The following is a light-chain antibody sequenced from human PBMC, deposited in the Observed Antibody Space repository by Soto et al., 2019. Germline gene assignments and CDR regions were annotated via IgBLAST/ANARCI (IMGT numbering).Light chain of an antibody. Sequence: EVVLTQSPGTLSLFPGERATLSCRANQSVSSTFLAWYQQKPGQAPRLLIYGASRRATGIPDRFSGSRSGTDFTLTISRLEPEDFAVYYCQQYGTSLKWTFGQGTKVGVK. J-gene: IGKJ1*01. CDR1: QSVSSTF. CDR3: QQYGTSLKWT. V-gene: IGKV3-20*01. CDR2: GAS.